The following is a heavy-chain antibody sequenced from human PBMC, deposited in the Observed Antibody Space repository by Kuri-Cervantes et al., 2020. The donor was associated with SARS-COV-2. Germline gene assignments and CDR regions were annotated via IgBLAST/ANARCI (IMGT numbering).Heavy chain of an antibody. V-gene: IGHV3-30-3*01. CDR3: ARIGPELFPWSGFYRHYYYMDV. J-gene: IGHJ6*03. Sequence: GGSLRLSCAASGFTFSSYAIHWVRRAPGKGLEWVAVTSYDGSNKYYADSVKGRFTISRDNSKNTLYLQMNSLRAEDTAVYYCARIGPELFPWSGFYRHYYYMDVWGKGTTVTVSS. CDR1: GFTFSSYA. CDR2: TSYDGSNK. D-gene: IGHD3-3*01.